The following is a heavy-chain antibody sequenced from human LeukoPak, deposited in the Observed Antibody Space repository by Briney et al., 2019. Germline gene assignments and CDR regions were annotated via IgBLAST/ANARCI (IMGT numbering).Heavy chain of an antibody. D-gene: IGHD4-17*01. CDR2: IIPSFGTA. CDR3: ARPMTTVTTGFDY. CDR1: GGTFNSYV. V-gene: IGHV1-69*05. Sequence: SAKVSCKASGGTFNSYVINWVRQAPGQGLEWMGRIIPSFGTANYAQKFQGRVTITTDESTSTAYMELSNLRSEDTAVYFCARPMTTVTTGFDYWGQGTLVTVSS. J-gene: IGHJ4*02.